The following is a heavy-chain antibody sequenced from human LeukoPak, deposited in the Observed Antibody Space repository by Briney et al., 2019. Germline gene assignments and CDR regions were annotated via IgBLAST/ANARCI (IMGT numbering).Heavy chain of an antibody. CDR3: AKVLSEGYLPGYYNPFDS. CDR2: ISYEGNNI. J-gene: IGHJ4*02. Sequence: PGGSPRLSCAASGFTFSSYAMHWVRQAPGKGLEWVAVISYEGNNIYYVDSVKGRFTISRDNSKNTLFLQMNSLRAEDTAVYYCAKVLSEGYLPGYYNPFDSWGRGTLVTVSS. D-gene: IGHD3-9*01. CDR1: GFTFSSYA. V-gene: IGHV3-30*18.